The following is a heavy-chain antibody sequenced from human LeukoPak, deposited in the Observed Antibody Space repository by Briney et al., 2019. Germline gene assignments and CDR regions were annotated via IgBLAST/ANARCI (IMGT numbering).Heavy chain of an antibody. V-gene: IGHV4-34*01. J-gene: IGHJ6*02. CDR1: GGSFSGYY. CDR2: INHSGST. Sequence: SETLSLTCAVYGGSFSGYYWNWIRQPPGKGLEWIGEINHSGSTNYNPSLKSRVTISVDTSKNQSSLKLSSVTAADTAVYYCARFPSAGYYYYGMDVWGQGTTVTVSS. CDR3: ARFPSAGYYYYGMDV.